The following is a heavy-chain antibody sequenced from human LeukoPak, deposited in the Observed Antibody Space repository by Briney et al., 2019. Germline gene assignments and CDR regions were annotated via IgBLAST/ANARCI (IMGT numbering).Heavy chain of an antibody. CDR1: GGTFSSYA. V-gene: IGHV1-69*13. CDR3: ARERYQLLTAYFDY. Sequence: GASVKVSCKASGGTFSSYAISWVRQAPGQGLEWMGGIIPIFGTANYAQKFQGRVTITADESTSTAYMELSSLRSEDTAVYYCARERYQLLTAYFDYWGQGTLVTVSS. J-gene: IGHJ4*02. CDR2: IIPIFGTA. D-gene: IGHD2-2*01.